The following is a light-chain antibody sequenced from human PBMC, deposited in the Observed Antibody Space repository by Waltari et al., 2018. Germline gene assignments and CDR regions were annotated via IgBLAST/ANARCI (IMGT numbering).Light chain of an antibody. CDR2: DVS. J-gene: IGLJ2*01. V-gene: IGLV2-14*03. CDR1: SSDVDDYDF. Sequence: SALTQPASVSGSPGQSITISCTGTSSDVDDYDFVSWYQQHPGKAPKLIIYDVSNRPSGVSNRFSGSKSGNTASLTISGLQAEDEADYYCTSYTSSSTLVVFGGGTKLTVL. CDR3: TSYTSSSTLVV.